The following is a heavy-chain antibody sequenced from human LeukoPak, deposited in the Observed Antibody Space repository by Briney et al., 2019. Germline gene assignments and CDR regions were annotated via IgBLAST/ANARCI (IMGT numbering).Heavy chain of an antibody. D-gene: IGHD3-9*01. Sequence: SETLSLTCTVSGGSISSSSYYWGWIRQPPGKGLEWIGSIYYSGSTYYNPSLKSRVTISVDTSKNQFSLKLSSVTAADTAVYYCARRAGFDWLVNWFDPWGQGTLVTVSS. CDR2: IYYSGST. CDR1: GGSISSSSYY. J-gene: IGHJ5*02. V-gene: IGHV4-39*01. CDR3: ARRAGFDWLVNWFDP.